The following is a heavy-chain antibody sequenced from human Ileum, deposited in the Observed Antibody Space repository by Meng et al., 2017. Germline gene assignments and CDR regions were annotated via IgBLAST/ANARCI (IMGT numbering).Heavy chain of an antibody. CDR2: IGKDGSDR. CDR3: TRDTDWHNFDY. V-gene: IGHV3-7*01. Sequence: GESLKISCAASGFTLGGYWMTWVRQAPGKGLEWVANIGKDGSDRYYVDSVKGRFTVSRDNAENSLYLQMNSLRAEDTAVYYCTRDTDWHNFDYWGQGTLVTVSS. CDR1: GFTLGGYW. J-gene: IGHJ4*02. D-gene: IGHD3/OR15-3a*01.